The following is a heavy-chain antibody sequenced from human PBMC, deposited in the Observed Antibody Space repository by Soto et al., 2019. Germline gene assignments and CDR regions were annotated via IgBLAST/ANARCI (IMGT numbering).Heavy chain of an antibody. V-gene: IGHV1-69*02. CDR1: GGSFSSYI. CDR2: IIPVLGVE. Sequence: QVQLVQSGAEVKKPGSSVKVSCKASGGSFSSYIFTWVRQAPGQGLEWMGRIIPVLGVEYYAQKFQGRVTITADKSTNTAYMELSSLRSEDTAVYYCAKSPNPGSATASYSGMDLWGLGTTVTVSS. D-gene: IGHD2-21*01. J-gene: IGHJ6*02. CDR3: AKSPNPGSATASYSGMDL.